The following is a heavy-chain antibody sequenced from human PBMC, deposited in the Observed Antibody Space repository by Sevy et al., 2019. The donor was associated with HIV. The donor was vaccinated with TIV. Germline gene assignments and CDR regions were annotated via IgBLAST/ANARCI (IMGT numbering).Heavy chain of an antibody. Sequence: GGSLRLSCTVSGFSFSDSYMSWIRQTPGKAPEWASYISGSGAVIFYADSMRGRLTISRDNAKNTLYLQMSSLRAEDTAVYYYARLSEDSLPDYWGQGTLVTVSS. CDR2: ISGSGAVI. J-gene: IGHJ4*02. CDR3: ARLSEDSLPDY. CDR1: GFSFSDSY. V-gene: IGHV3-11*01.